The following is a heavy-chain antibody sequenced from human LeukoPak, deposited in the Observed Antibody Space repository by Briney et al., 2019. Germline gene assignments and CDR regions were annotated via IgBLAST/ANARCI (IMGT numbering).Heavy chain of an antibody. D-gene: IGHD3-22*01. CDR3: AKTPLDYYDSSGYYDY. J-gene: IGHJ4*02. CDR1: GFTFSSYA. V-gene: IGHV3-23*01. Sequence: GGSLRLSCVASGFTFSSYAMSWVRQAPGKGLEWVSAISGSGGSTYYADSVKGRFTISRHNSKNTLYLQMNSLRAEDTAVYYCAKTPLDYYDSSGYYDYWGQGTLVTVSS. CDR2: ISGSGGST.